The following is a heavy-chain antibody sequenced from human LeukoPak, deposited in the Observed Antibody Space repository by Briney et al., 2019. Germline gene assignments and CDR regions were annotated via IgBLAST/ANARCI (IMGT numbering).Heavy chain of an antibody. CDR2: ISSSCSTI. J-gene: IGHJ3*01. D-gene: IGHD3-22*01. Sequence: GGSLRLSCAASGFTFSDYYMSWIRQAPGKGLEWVSYISSSCSTIYYADSVKGRFTISRDNAKNSLYLQMNSLRAEDTAVYYCARDHHRRLYDSQARDTFDFWGQGTMVTVSS. CDR3: ARDHHRRLYDSQARDTFDF. V-gene: IGHV3-11*04. CDR1: GFTFSDYY.